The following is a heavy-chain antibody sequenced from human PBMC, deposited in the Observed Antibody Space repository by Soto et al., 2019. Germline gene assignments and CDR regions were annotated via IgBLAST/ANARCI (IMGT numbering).Heavy chain of an antibody. CDR1: GYTFTCYG. J-gene: IGHJ4*02. D-gene: IGHD3-3*01. V-gene: IGHV1-18*01. CDR2: ISAYNGNT. CDR3: ARALGKYYDFWSGYSTQFEY. Sequence: ASVKVSCKASGYTFTCYGISWVRQAPGQGLEWMGWISAYNGNTNYAQKLQGRVTMTTDTSTSTAYMELRSLRSDDTAVYYCARALGKYYDFWSGYSTQFEYWGQGTLVTVSS.